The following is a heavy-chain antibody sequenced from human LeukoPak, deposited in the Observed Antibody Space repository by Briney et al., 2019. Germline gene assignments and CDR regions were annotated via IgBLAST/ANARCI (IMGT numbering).Heavy chain of an antibody. Sequence: GGSLRLSCAASGFTFSIYAMSWVRQAPGKGLEWVANIKQDGSEKYYVDSVKGRFTISRDNAKNSLYLQMNSLRAEDTAVYYCARVLYYYDSSGYYYWGQGTLVTVSS. CDR3: ARVLYYYDSSGYYY. V-gene: IGHV3-7*01. CDR1: GFTFSIYA. D-gene: IGHD3-22*01. CDR2: IKQDGSEK. J-gene: IGHJ4*02.